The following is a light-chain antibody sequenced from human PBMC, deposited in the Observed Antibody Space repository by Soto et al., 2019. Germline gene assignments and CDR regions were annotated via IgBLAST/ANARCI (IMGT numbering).Light chain of an antibody. CDR2: GAS. V-gene: IGKV3-20*01. Sequence: GAVSLKTRESANLSCRASQSVSNNYLAWYQQKPGKAPRLLIYGASHGATGIPDRLSGSGSGTDFTLTIISLAPEDFAVYSAVPSGPPNPSGQRTK. J-gene: IGKJ1*01. CDR3: VPSGPPNP. CDR1: QSVSNNY.